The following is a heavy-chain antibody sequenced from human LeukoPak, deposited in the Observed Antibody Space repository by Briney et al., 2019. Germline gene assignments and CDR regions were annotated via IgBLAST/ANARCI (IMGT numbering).Heavy chain of an antibody. CDR1: GFSFSSNW. V-gene: IGHV3-7*01. CDR3: ARLGLEVGGPNWFDP. Sequence: GGSLRLSCAAPGFSFSSNWMGWVRQAPGKGLEWVAHIKRDGSQKYYLDSVKGRFTISRDNAKNSLYLQMNSLRVEDTAVYYCARLGLEVGGPNWFDPWGQGTLVTVST. D-gene: IGHD1-1*01. J-gene: IGHJ5*02. CDR2: IKRDGSQK.